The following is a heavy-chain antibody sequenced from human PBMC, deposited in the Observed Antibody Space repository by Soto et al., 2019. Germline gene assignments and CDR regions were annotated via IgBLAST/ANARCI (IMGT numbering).Heavy chain of an antibody. CDR3: AKDFAYHWNYVAIDN. Sequence: GGSLRLSCAASGFTFSSYGMHWVRQAPGKGLEWVAVISYDGSKKYYADSVKGRFTISRDNSKNTLYLQMNSLRAEDTAVYYCAKDFAYHWNYVAIDNWGQGTLVTVFS. CDR1: GFTFSSYG. V-gene: IGHV3-30*18. CDR2: ISYDGSKK. J-gene: IGHJ4*02. D-gene: IGHD1-7*01.